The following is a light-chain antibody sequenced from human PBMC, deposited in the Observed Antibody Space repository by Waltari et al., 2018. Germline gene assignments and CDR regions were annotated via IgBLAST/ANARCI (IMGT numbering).Light chain of an antibody. V-gene: IGKV1-5*03. J-gene: IGKJ1*01. CDR3: QQYNSYSRT. CDR1: HSISSW. CDR2: KAS. Sequence: QMTQSPSTLSASVGDRVTITCRARHSISSWLAWYQQKPGKAPKLLIYKASSLESGVPSRFSGSGSGTEFTLTISSLQPDDFATYYCQQYNSYSRTFGQGTKVEIK.